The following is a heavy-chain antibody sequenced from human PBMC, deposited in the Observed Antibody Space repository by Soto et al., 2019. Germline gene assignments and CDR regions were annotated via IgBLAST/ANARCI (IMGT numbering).Heavy chain of an antibody. CDR1: GGTFSSYA. CDR3: ARDRIAARRIHYYYYGMEV. D-gene: IGHD6-6*01. CDR2: IIPIFGTA. J-gene: IGHJ6*02. Sequence: SVKVSCKASGGTFSSYAISWVRQAPGQGLEWMGGIIPIFGTANYAQKFQGRVTITADESTSTAYMELSSLRSEDTAVYYCARDRIAARRIHYYYYGMEVWGQATQVTVS. V-gene: IGHV1-69*13.